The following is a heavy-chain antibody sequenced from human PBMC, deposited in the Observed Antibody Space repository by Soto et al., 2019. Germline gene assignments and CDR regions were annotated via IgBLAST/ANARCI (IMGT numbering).Heavy chain of an antibody. CDR1: GGSVSGGSYC. CDR2: VYNSGST. J-gene: IGHJ2*01. CDR3: ARVPLTTYFDL. D-gene: IGHD3-9*01. Sequence: QVQLQESGPGLVKPSETLSLTCTVSGGSVSGGSYCWSWIRQPPGRGLECIGYVYNSGSTTYNPSIKSRVTISVATSKIQCSLGLSTVTDADTAVYYCARVPLTTYFDLWGRGTLVTVSS. V-gene: IGHV4-61*01.